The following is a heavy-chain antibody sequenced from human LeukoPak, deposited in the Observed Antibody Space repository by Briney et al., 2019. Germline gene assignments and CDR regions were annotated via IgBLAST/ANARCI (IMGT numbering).Heavy chain of an antibody. Sequence: EASVTVSCKASGGTFSSYAISWVRQAPGQGLEWMGGIIPIFGTANYAQKFQGRVTITADESTSTAYMELSSLRSEDTAVYYSARELACSGGSCYSRYAAAFDIWGQGTMVTVSS. D-gene: IGHD2-15*01. J-gene: IGHJ3*02. CDR2: IIPIFGTA. CDR1: GGTFSSYA. CDR3: ARELACSGGSCYSRYAAAFDI. V-gene: IGHV1-69*01.